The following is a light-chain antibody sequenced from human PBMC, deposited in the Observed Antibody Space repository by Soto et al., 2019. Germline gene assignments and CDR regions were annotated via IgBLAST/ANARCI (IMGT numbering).Light chain of an antibody. Sequence: QSVLTPPAPLSGSPGQSITISCTGTSSDVCGYNYVSWYQHHPGKAPKLMIYDVSNRPSGVSNRFSGSKSGNTASLTISGLQPEDEADYYCSSYTTSNTRQIVLGTGTKVTVL. J-gene: IGLJ1*01. V-gene: IGLV2-14*03. CDR1: SSDVCGYNY. CDR2: DVS. CDR3: SSYTTSNTRQIV.